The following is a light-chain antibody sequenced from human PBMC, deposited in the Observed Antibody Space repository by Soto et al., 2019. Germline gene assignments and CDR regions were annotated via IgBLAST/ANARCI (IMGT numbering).Light chain of an antibody. CDR1: SSTVGGFNV. Sequence: QSVLTQPASVSGSPGQSITMSWTGTSSTVGGFNVVSWYQQHPGKAPKVIIYEGIKRPSGVSNRFSGSNSGSTASLTISGLQAEDEADYYCCSYVGATTYVFGTGTKVTVL. J-gene: IGLJ1*01. CDR3: CSYVGATTYV. V-gene: IGLV2-23*01. CDR2: EGI.